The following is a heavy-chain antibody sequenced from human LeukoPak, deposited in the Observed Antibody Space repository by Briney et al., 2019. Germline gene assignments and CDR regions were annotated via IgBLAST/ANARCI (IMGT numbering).Heavy chain of an antibody. Sequence: KVSCKASGYTFTSYWIGWVRQMPGKGLEWMGIIYPGDSDTRYSPSFQGQVTISADKSISTAYLQWSSLKASGTAMYYCARQPDYYYYMDVWGKGTTVTISS. CDR1: GYTFTSYW. CDR3: ARQPDYYYYMDV. V-gene: IGHV5-51*01. J-gene: IGHJ6*03. D-gene: IGHD1-14*01. CDR2: IYPGDSDT.